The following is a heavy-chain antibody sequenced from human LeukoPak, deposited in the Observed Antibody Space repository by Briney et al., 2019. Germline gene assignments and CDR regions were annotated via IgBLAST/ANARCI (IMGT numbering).Heavy chain of an antibody. Sequence: GGSLRLSCAASGFTFSSYWMSWVRQAPGKGLEWVANIKQDGSEKYYVDSVKGRFTISRDNAKNSLYLQMNSLRAEDTAVYYCARARVGGSSWYSDYYYYMDVWGKGTTVTISS. CDR2: IKQDGSEK. CDR3: ARARVGGSSWYSDYYYYMDV. V-gene: IGHV3-7*04. D-gene: IGHD6-13*01. CDR1: GFTFSSYW. J-gene: IGHJ6*03.